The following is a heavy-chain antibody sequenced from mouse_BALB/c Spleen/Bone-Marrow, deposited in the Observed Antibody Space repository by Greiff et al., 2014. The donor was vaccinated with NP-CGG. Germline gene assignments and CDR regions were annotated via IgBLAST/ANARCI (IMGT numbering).Heavy chain of an antibody. Sequence: EVQLQESGAEPVKPGASVKLSCTASGFNIKDTYMHWVKQRPEQGLEWIGRIDPANGNTKYDPKFQGKATITADTSSSTAYLQLSSLTSEDTAVYYCAIYYYGSSGFAYWGQGTLVTVSA. D-gene: IGHD1-1*01. V-gene: IGHV14-3*02. CDR1: GFNIKDTY. CDR3: AIYYYGSSGFAY. CDR2: IDPANGNT. J-gene: IGHJ3*01.